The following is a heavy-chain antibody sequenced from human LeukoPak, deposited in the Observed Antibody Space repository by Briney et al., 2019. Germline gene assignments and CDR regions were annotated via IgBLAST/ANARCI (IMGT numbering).Heavy chain of an antibody. J-gene: IGHJ3*02. Sequence: GGSLRLSCAASGFTFSDYPMTWIRQASGKGLEWVSYVSSSGTTIYYADSVKGRFTISRDNAKNSLYLQMNSLRAEDTAVYYCARDGAVAGIRNAFDIWGQGTMVTVSS. CDR3: ARDGAVAGIRNAFDI. CDR1: GFTFSDYP. CDR2: VSSSGTTI. V-gene: IGHV3-11*01. D-gene: IGHD6-19*01.